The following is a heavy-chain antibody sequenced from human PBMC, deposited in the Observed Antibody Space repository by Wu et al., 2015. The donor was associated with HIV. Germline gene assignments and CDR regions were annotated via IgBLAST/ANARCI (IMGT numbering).Heavy chain of an antibody. CDR1: GYILTSHP. CDR3: ARVEFDSGYYNWFDP. D-gene: IGHD5-12*01. CDR2: INPYTGLT. V-gene: IGHV1-18*01. J-gene: IGHJ5*02. Sequence: QVHLVQSGAEVKKPGASVRVSCRASGYILTSHPISWVRQAPGQTLEWMGWINPYTGLTKSAQKFQGRVTMTTDTSTNTAHMELRSLKSDDTAVYFCARVEFDSGYYNWFDPWARELWSLSPQ.